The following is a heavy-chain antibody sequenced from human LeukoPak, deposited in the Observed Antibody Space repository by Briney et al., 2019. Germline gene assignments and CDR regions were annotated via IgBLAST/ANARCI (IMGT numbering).Heavy chain of an antibody. Sequence: PSETLSLTCTVSGGSISSYYWSWIRQPPGKGLEWIGYIYYSGSTNYNPSLKSRVTISVDTSKNQFSLKLSSVTAADTAVYYCASSSGYSRSPDYWGQGTLVTVSS. D-gene: IGHD3-22*01. CDR2: IYYSGST. CDR3: ASSSGYSRSPDY. CDR1: GGSISSYY. V-gene: IGHV4-59*01. J-gene: IGHJ4*02.